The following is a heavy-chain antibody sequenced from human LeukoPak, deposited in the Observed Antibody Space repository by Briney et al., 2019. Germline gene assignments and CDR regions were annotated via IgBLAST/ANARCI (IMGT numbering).Heavy chain of an antibody. J-gene: IGHJ4*02. CDR3: ARAGGYASSWAY. CDR2: IKQDGSEK. CDR1: GFTFSSYW. V-gene: IGHV3-7*01. Sequence: GGSLRLSCAASGFTFSSYWMSWVRQAPGKGLEWVANIKQDGSEKNYVGSVKGRFTISRDNAKNSLDLQMNSLRAEDTAVYYCARAGGYASSWAYWGQGTLVTVSS. D-gene: IGHD5-12*01.